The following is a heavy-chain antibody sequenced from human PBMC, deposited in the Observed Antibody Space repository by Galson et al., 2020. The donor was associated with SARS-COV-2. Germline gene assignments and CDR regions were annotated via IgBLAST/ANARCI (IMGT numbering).Heavy chain of an antibody. CDR3: ARGLGSAVYFDF. Sequence: SETLSFTCTVSGGSINSVYNFWTWIRQHPGKGLEWPGYIYYSGGTFYNPFLESRLTISVDTSKNQFSLKLNSVTAADTAVYFCARGLGSAVYFDFWGQGDLVTVSS. J-gene: IGHJ4*02. V-gene: IGHV4-31*03. D-gene: IGHD2-2*01. CDR1: GGSINSVYNF. CDR2: IYYSGGT.